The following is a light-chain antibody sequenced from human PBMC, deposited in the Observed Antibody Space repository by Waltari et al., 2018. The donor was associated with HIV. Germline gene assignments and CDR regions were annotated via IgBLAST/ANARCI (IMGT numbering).Light chain of an antibody. Sequence: EIVLTQSPGTLSLSPGERATLSCRASHSVTNFLAWYQQKPGQAPRLLIYDAYTRAAGIPARFSGSGSGTDFTLTISILEPEDFAVYYCQQRSNWPSFGQGTRLDI. CDR2: DAY. CDR1: HSVTNF. V-gene: IGKV3-11*01. J-gene: IGKJ2*03. CDR3: QQRSNWPS.